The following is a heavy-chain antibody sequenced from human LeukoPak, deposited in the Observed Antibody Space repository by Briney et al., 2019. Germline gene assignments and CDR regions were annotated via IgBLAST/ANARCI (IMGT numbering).Heavy chain of an antibody. CDR2: IYSDGST. D-gene: IGHD1-26*01. V-gene: IGHV3-53*01. CDR1: GFIVSGDF. Sequence: GGSLRLSCAASGFIVSGDFMSWVRQAPGKGLEWVSVIYSDGSTYYADSVKGRLTISRDNSKNTLDLQMTGLRAEDTAVYYCARERGRGRDSPWFDYWGQGTLVTVSS. J-gene: IGHJ4*02. CDR3: ARERGRGRDSPWFDY.